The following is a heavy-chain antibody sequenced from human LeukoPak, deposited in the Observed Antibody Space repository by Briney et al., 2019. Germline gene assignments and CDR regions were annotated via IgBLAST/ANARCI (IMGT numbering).Heavy chain of an antibody. V-gene: IGHV1-8*01. Sequence: ASVKVPCKASGYTFTSYDINWVRQATGQGLEWMGWMNPNSGNTGYAQKFQGRVTMTRNTSISTAYMELSSLRSEDTAVYYCARGDLARTAASYYYYYYGMDVWGQGTTVTVSS. CDR3: ARGDLARTAASYYYYYYGMDV. CDR1: GYTFTSYD. J-gene: IGHJ6*02. CDR2: MNPNSGNT. D-gene: IGHD6-25*01.